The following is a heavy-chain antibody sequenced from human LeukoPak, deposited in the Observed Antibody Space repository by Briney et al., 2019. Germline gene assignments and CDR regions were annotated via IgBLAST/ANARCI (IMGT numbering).Heavy chain of an antibody. D-gene: IGHD3-16*02. CDR2: MIPMLDVA. Sequence: SVKVSCKASGGSFNSYVITWVRQAPGQGLEWMGRMIPMLDVANFAQKFQGRVTITADKSTNTAHMELSGLRSEDTAVYYCTREGVYSPDPSSYHRDAFDIWGQGTVVTVSS. J-gene: IGHJ3*02. V-gene: IGHV1-69*04. CDR3: TREGVYSPDPSSYHRDAFDI. CDR1: GGSFNSYV.